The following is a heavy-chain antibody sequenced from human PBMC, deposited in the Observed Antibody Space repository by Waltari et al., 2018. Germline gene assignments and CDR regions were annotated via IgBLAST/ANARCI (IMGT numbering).Heavy chain of an antibody. CDR1: GFSFITSW. V-gene: IGHV3-7*01. CDR3: ARDRGYLVHDY. Sequence: EVQLVESGDGSVQPGGSLRLSCSVSGFSFITSWMNWVRQAPGKGLEWVGSINEDGSETYYADSVKGRFTISRDNGKTSLYLQMNSLRSEDTAVYYCARDRGYLVHDYWGQGTLVTVSA. CDR2: INEDGSET. J-gene: IGHJ4*02. D-gene: IGHD1-26*01.